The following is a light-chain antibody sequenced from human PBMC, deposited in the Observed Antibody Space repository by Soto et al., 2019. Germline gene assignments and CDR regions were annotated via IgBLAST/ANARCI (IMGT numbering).Light chain of an antibody. CDR1: SSDVGGYNY. J-gene: IGLJ1*01. CDR2: EVS. CDR3: SSYTSSRAYV. Sequence: QSVLTQPASVSGSPGQSITLSCTGTSSDVGGYNYVSWYQQQSGKAPKLMIHEVSNRPSGVSNRFSGSKSGNTASLTISGLQDEDEADYYCSSYTSSRAYVFGIGTKVTVL. V-gene: IGLV2-14*01.